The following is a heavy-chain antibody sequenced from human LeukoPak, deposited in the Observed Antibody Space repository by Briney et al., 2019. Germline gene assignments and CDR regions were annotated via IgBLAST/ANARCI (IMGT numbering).Heavy chain of an antibody. CDR1: GFTLRSYA. J-gene: IGHJ3*02. CDR3: AKDSSYTVYDAFDI. CDR2: ISGSGVST. V-gene: IGHV3-23*01. Sequence: PGGSLRLSCAASGFTLRSYAMSWVRQAPGKGLEWVSGISGSGVSTYYADSVKGQFTISRDNSKDTLYLQMNSLRAEDTALYYCAKDSSYTVYDAFDIWGQGTMVTVSS. D-gene: IGHD4-17*01.